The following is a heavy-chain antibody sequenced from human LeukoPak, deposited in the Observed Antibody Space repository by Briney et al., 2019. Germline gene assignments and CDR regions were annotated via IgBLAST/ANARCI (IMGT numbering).Heavy chain of an antibody. CDR2: INHSGST. D-gene: IGHD5-18*01. J-gene: IGHJ4*02. V-gene: IGHV4-34*01. Sequence: SETLSLTCAIYGGSFSGYYWSWIRQPPGKGLEWIGEINHSGSTNYNPSLKSRVTISVDTSKNQFSLTLGSVSATDTAVYYCVSPRGFSYGYFDYWGQGTLVTVSS. CDR1: GGSFSGYY. CDR3: VSPRGFSYGYFDY.